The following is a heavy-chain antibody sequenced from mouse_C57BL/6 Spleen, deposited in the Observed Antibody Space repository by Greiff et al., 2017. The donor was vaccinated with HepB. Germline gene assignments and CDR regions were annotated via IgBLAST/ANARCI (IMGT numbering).Heavy chain of an antibody. J-gene: IGHJ3*01. Sequence: VHVKQSGPELVKPGASVKISCKASGYSFTDYNMNWVKQSTGKSLEWIGEINPNYGTTSYNQKFKGKATLTVDKSSSTAYMQLNSLTSEDSAVYYCAREYYDTFAYWGQGTLVTVSA. V-gene: IGHV1-39*01. CDR1: GYSFTDYN. D-gene: IGHD2-4*01. CDR2: INPNYGTT. CDR3: AREYYDTFAY.